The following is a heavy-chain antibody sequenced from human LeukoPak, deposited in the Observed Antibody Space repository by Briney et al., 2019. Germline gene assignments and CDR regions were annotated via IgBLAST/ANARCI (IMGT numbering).Heavy chain of an antibody. J-gene: IGHJ4*02. CDR1: GGSISSSSYY. D-gene: IGHD3-22*01. CDR3: ARREDYYDSRFGFDY. CDR2: IYYSGST. Sequence: PSETLSLTCTVSGGSISSSSYYWGWIRQPPGKGLEWIGSIYYSGSTYYNPSLKSRVTISVDTSKNQFSLKLSSVTAADTAVYYCARREDYYDSRFGFDYWGQGTLVTVSS. V-gene: IGHV4-39*01.